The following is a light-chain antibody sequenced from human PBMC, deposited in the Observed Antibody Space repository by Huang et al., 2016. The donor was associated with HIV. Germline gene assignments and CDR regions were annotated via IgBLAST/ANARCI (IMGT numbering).Light chain of an antibody. CDR2: ATS. V-gene: IGKV3-11*01. CDR3: QQRISWPPSYT. Sequence: DIVLTQSPATLSLSPGDRATLSCRASQSVSSYFAWYQQRPVQAPRLLIYATSNRATGVPARFSGSGSGTDFTLTISSLEPEDFANYYCQQRISWPPSYTFGQGTKVEI. CDR1: QSVSSY. J-gene: IGKJ2*01.